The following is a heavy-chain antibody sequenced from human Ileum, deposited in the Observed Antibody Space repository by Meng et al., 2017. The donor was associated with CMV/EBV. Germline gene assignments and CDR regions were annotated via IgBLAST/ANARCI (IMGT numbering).Heavy chain of an antibody. D-gene: IGHD3-22*01. J-gene: IGHJ4*01. CDR1: GYDFPAYY. CDR3: ARDTSSGYYFHY. CDR2: INPNTGGA. Sequence: CGTSGYDFPAYYVHWVRQSPGQGLEWMGRINPNTGGANYSQKFQDRVTITSDLSLRTVYMEMSSLTSDDTALYYCARDTSSGYYFHYWGRGTLVTVSS. V-gene: IGHV1-2*06.